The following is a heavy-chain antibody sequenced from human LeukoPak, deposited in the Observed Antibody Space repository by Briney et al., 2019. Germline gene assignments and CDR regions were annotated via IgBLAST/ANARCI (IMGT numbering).Heavy chain of an antibody. CDR3: ARGIGGYSYGYFDY. D-gene: IGHD5-18*01. CDR1: GGSISSSSYY. Sequence: SETLSLTCTVSGGSISSSSYYWGWIRQPPGKGLEWIGYIYYSGSTNYNPSLKSRVTISVDTSKNQFSLKLSSVTAADTAVYYCARGIGGYSYGYFDYWGQGTLVTVSS. J-gene: IGHJ4*02. V-gene: IGHV4-61*05. CDR2: IYYSGST.